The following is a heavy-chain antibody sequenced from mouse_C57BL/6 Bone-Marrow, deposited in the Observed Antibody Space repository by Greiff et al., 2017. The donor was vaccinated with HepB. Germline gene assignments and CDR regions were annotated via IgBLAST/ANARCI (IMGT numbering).Heavy chain of an antibody. CDR2: IYPGSGST. CDR3: ARPPFITTVEADY. D-gene: IGHD1-1*01. J-gene: IGHJ2*01. CDR1: GYTFTSYW. Sequence: QVQLQQPGAELVKPGASVKMSCKASGYTFTSYWITWVKQRPGQGLEWIGDIYPGSGSTNYNEKFKSKATLTVDTSSSTAYMQLSSLTSEDSAVYYCARPPFITTVEADYWGQGTTLTVSS. V-gene: IGHV1-55*01.